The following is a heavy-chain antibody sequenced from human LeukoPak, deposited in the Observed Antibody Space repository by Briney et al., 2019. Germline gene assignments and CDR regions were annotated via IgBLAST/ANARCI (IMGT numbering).Heavy chain of an antibody. CDR3: AKCRVVPAAIYAFDI. CDR2: IWYDGSNK. CDR1: GFTFSSYG. Sequence: GRSLRLSCAASGFTFSSYGMHWVRQAPGKGLEWVAVIWYDGSNKYYADSVKGRFTISRDNSKNTLYLQMNSLRAEDTAVYYCAKCRVVPAAIYAFDIWGQGTMVTVSS. D-gene: IGHD2-2*01. J-gene: IGHJ3*02. V-gene: IGHV3-33*06.